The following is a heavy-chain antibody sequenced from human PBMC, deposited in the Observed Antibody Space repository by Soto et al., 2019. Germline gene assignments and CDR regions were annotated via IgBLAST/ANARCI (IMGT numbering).Heavy chain of an antibody. Sequence: SETLSLTCAVSGGSISSSSYYWGWIRQPPGKGLEWIGSIYYSGSTYYNPSLKSRVTISVDTSKNQFSLKLGSVTAADTAEYYCARSMTTVVTLDYWGQETLVTVSS. CDR2: IYYSGST. V-gene: IGHV4-39*01. D-gene: IGHD4-17*01. CDR1: GGSISSSSYY. J-gene: IGHJ4*02. CDR3: ARSMTTVVTLDY.